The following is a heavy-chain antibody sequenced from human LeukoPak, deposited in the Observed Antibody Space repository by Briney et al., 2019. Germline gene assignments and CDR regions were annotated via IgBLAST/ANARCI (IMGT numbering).Heavy chain of an antibody. CDR2: IYHSGST. CDR1: GGSISNYY. CDR3: ARDPRPRIGMDA. V-gene: IGHV4-59*01. Sequence: SETLSLTCTVSGGSISNYYWSWIRQPPGKRLEWIGYIYHSGSTNYNPSLKSRVTISVDTSKNQFSLKLSSVTAADTAVYYCARDPRPRIGMDAWGQGTTVTVSS. J-gene: IGHJ6*02.